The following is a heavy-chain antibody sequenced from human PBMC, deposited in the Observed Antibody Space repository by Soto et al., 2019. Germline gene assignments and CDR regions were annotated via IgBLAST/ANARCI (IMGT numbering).Heavy chain of an antibody. Sequence: GGSLRLSCAASGFTFSSYAMSWVRQAPGKGLEWVSAISGSGGSTYYADSVKGRFTISRDNSKNTLYLQMNSLRAEDTAVYYCATAYFDWLLLPIDYWGKGTLVTVSS. V-gene: IGHV3-23*01. J-gene: IGHJ4*02. CDR3: ATAYFDWLLLPIDY. CDR1: GFTFSSYA. CDR2: ISGSGGST. D-gene: IGHD3-9*01.